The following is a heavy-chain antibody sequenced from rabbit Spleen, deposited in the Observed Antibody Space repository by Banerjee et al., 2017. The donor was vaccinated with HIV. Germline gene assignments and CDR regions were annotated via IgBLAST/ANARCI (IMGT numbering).Heavy chain of an antibody. Sequence: QQLEESGGGLVKPGTSLTLTCTASGFSFSNNYYMCWVRQAPGKGLEWIGCIRSDGGGLWYASWAKGRFTISKTSSTTVTLQMTSLTVADTATYFCARDTGSSFSTYGMDLWGPGTPVTVS. J-gene: IGHJ6*01. CDR3: ARDTGSSFSTYGMDL. CDR1: GFSFSNNYY. V-gene: IGHV1S40*01. CDR2: IRSDGGGL. D-gene: IGHD8-1*01.